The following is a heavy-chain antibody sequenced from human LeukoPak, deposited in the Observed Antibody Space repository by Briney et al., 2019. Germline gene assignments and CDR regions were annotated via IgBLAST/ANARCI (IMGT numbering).Heavy chain of an antibody. V-gene: IGHV4-34*01. J-gene: IGHJ4*02. CDR1: GGSFSGYY. D-gene: IGHD1-26*01. CDR2: INHSGST. Sequence: SETLSPTCAVYGGSFSGYYWSWIRQPPGKGLEWIGEINHSGSTNYNPSLKSRVTISVDTSKNQFSLKLSPVTAADTAVYYCARGRGGLGPFDYWGQGTLVTVSS. CDR3: ARGRGGLGPFDY.